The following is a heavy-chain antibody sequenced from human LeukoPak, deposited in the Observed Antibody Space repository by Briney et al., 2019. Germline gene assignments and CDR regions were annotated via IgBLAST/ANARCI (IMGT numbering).Heavy chain of an antibody. J-gene: IGHJ1*01. CDR2: ISSSSSYI. V-gene: IGHV3-21*04. CDR1: GFTFSSYS. CDR3: AKDLNRIAAAGQH. D-gene: IGHD6-13*01. Sequence: GGSLRLSCAASGFTFSSYSMNWVRQAPGKGLEWVSSISSSSSYIYYADSVKGRFTISRDNAKNSLYLQMNSLRAEDTALYYCAKDLNRIAAAGQHWGQGTLVTVSS.